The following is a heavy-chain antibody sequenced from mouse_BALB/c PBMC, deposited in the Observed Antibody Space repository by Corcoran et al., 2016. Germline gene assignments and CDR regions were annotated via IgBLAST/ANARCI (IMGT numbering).Heavy chain of an antibody. D-gene: IGHD2-14*01. V-gene: IGHV1-81*01. CDR2: IYPGSSST. CDR3: ASRGYYSDDGSAY. CDR1: GYTFTDYV. Sequence: QVQLQQSGPELVKPGASVKMSCKASGYTFTDYVISWVKQRSGQGLEWIGEIYPGSSSTYYNEKFKGKDTLTADKSSNTASMQLSSLTSEDSAVYFCASRGYYSDDGSAYWGQGTLFTVSA. J-gene: IGHJ3*01.